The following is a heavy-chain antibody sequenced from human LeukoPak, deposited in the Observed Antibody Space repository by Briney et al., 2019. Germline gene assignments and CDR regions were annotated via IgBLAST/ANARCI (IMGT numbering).Heavy chain of an antibody. V-gene: IGHV4-34*01. D-gene: IGHD6-19*01. J-gene: IGHJ5*02. Sequence: SETLSLTCDVYGGSFSDYYWTWIRQPPGKGLEWIGEINHSGRTNYNPSLKSRVTISVDTSKKQFFLRLSSVTAADTAVYYCTKGHRYSSDWYWSHWFDPWGQGTLVTVSS. CDR3: TKGHRYSSDWYWSHWFDP. CDR1: GGSFSDYY. CDR2: INHSGRT.